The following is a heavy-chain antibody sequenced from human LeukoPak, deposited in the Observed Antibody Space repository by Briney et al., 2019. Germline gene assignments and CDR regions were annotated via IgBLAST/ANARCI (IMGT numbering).Heavy chain of an antibody. Sequence: GESLRISCKGSGYSFTSYWISWVRQMPGKGLEWMGRIDPSDSYTNYSPSLQGHVTISADKSISTAYLQWSSLKASDTAMYYYATHYYESSGYMYFLYWGQGTLVTVSS. CDR3: ATHYYESSGYMYFLY. V-gene: IGHV5-10-1*01. CDR2: IDPSDSYT. D-gene: IGHD3-22*01. CDR1: GYSFTSYW. J-gene: IGHJ1*01.